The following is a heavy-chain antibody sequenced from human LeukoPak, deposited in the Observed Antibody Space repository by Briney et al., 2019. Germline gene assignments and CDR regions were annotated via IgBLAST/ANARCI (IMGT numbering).Heavy chain of an antibody. D-gene: IGHD5-24*01. CDR3: AKDLSWNGYSRIDY. J-gene: IGHJ4*02. CDR1: GFTFSSYG. CDR2: ISYDGSNK. V-gene: IGHV3-30*18. Sequence: GGSLRLSCAASGFTFSSYGMHWVRQAPGKGLEWVAVISYDGSNKYYADSVKGRFTISRDNSKNTLYLQMSSLRAEDTAVYYCAKDLSWNGYSRIDYWGQGTLVTVSS.